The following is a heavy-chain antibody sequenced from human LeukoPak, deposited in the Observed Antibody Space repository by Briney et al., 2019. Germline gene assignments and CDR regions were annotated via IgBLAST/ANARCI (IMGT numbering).Heavy chain of an antibody. V-gene: IGHV3-21*01. Sequence: SGGSLRLSCAAPGFTFSSYSMNWVRQAPGKGLEWVSSISSSSSYIYYADSVKGRFTISRDNAKNSLYLQMNSLRAEDTAVYYCARDLWYNWFDPWGQGTLVTVSS. CDR1: GFTFSSYS. J-gene: IGHJ5*02. CDR3: ARDLWYNWFDP. D-gene: IGHD2-21*01. CDR2: ISSSSSYI.